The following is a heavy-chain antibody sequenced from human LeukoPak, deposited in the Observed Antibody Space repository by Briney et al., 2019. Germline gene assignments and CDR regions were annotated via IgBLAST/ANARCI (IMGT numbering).Heavy chain of an antibody. CDR1: GGSISNYY. CDR2: IYYSGST. J-gene: IGHJ5*02. D-gene: IGHD4-11*01. Sequence: PSETLSLTCAVYGGSISNYYWNWIRQPPGQGLEWIGHIYYSGSTNYNPSLKSRVTISVDTSKNQFSLKLSSVTAADTAVYYCARMVESTVTIAFENWFDPWGQGTLVTVSS. CDR3: ARMVESTVTIAFENWFDP. V-gene: IGHV4-59*01.